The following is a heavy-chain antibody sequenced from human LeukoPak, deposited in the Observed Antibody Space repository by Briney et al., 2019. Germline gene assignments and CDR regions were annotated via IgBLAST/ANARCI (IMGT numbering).Heavy chain of an antibody. CDR3: ARRCGSSWYSVGWFDP. J-gene: IGHJ5*02. CDR2: IYTSGST. V-gene: IGHV4-4*09. CDR1: GGSISSYY. Sequence: KPSETLSLTCTVSGGSISSYYWSWIRQPPGEGLEWIGYIYTSGSTNYNPSLKSRVTISVDTSKNQFSLKLSSVTAADTAVYYCARRCGSSWYSVGWFDPWGQGTLVTVSS. D-gene: IGHD6-13*01.